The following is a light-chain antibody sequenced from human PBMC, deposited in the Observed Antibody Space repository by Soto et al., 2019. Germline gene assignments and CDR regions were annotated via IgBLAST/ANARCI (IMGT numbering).Light chain of an antibody. V-gene: IGKV1-27*01. CDR3: QKYNSARWT. CDR2: AAS. CDR1: QGISNY. Sequence: IQLTQFPSSLSASVVDRVTITCLASQGISNYLAWYQQKPGKVPKLLIYAASTLQSGVPSRFSGSGSGTDFTLTISSLQPEDVATYYCQKYNSARWTFGQGTKVDIK. J-gene: IGKJ1*01.